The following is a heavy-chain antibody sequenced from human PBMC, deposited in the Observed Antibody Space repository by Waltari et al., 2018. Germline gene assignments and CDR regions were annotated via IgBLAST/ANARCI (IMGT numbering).Heavy chain of an antibody. CDR2: IYYIGRT. CDR1: GGSISSSSYY. Sequence: QLQLQESGPGLVKPSETLSLTCTVSGGSISSSSYYWGWIRQPPGKGLEWIGSIYYIGRTYYNPSLKSRVTISVDTSKNQFSLKLSSVTAADTAVYYCARDGPNRPFDYWGQGTLVTVSS. J-gene: IGHJ4*02. V-gene: IGHV4-39*07. CDR3: ARDGPNRPFDY.